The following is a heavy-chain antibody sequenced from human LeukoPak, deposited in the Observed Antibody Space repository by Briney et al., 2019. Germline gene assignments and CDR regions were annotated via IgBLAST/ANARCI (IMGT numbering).Heavy chain of an antibody. Sequence: PGGSLRLSCAASGFTVSSNYMSWVRQAPGKGLEWVSVIYSGGSTYYADSVKGRFTISRDNSKSTLYLQMNSLRAEDTAVYYCARGYSSGDYYFDYWGQGTLVTVSS. CDR1: GFTVSSNY. J-gene: IGHJ4*02. CDR2: IYSGGST. V-gene: IGHV3-66*01. CDR3: ARGYSSGDYYFDY. D-gene: IGHD6-19*01.